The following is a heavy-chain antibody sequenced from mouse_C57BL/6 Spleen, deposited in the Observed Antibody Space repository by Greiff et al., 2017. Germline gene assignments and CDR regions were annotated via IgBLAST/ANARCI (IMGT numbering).Heavy chain of an antibody. Sequence: QVQLQQSGPELVKPGASVKISCKASGYAFSSSWMNWVKQRPGKGLEWIGRIYPGDGDTNYNGKFKGKATLTADKSSSTACMQLSSLTSEDSAVYFCAREDGYAVWGQGTTLTVSS. J-gene: IGHJ2*01. D-gene: IGHD2-2*01. CDR1: GYAFSSSW. CDR2: IYPGDGDT. CDR3: AREDGYAV. V-gene: IGHV1-82*01.